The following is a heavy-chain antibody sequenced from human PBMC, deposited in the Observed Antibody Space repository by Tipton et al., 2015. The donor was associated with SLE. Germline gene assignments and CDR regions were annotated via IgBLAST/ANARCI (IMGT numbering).Heavy chain of an antibody. CDR3: ARGEGYKGFYFIDV. Sequence: TLSLTCSVSGGSISSGGYYWSWIRQYPGKGLEWIGYIYYRGTTHYNPSLVSRASISVGTSRNQFSLNLTSVTAADTAVFYCARGEGYKGFYFIDVWGRGTKVTVPS. CDR1: GGSISSGGYY. CDR2: IYYRGTT. V-gene: IGHV4-31*03. D-gene: IGHD5-24*01. J-gene: IGHJ6*04.